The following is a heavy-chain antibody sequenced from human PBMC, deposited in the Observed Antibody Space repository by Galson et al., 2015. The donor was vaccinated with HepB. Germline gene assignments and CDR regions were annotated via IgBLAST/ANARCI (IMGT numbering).Heavy chain of an antibody. Sequence: SLRLSCAASGFIFNSSSMHWVRQSPGKGLEWVAAISFDGRNKYYADSVEGRFTISRDSSKSTVYLQMNNLRPKDTAVYYCARAAAGLTVSTTLAWGQGILVTVSS. CDR3: ARAAAGLTVSTTLA. CDR2: ISFDGRNK. V-gene: IGHV3-30-3*01. CDR1: GFIFNSSS. D-gene: IGHD5/OR15-5a*01. J-gene: IGHJ5*02.